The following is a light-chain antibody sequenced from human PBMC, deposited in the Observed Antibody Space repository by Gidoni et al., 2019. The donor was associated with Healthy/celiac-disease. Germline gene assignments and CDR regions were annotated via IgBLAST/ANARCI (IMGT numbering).Light chain of an antibody. CDR3: QQYNSWPPLT. CDR1: QSVSSN. CDR2: GAS. V-gene: IGKV3-15*01. J-gene: IGKJ4*01. Sequence: DIVITQSPATLSVSTGQRATLTCRASQSVSSNLAWYQQKPGQAPRLLIYGASTRATGVPSRFSGSGSGTEFTLTISSLQSEDFAVYYCQQYNSWPPLTFGGGTKVEIK.